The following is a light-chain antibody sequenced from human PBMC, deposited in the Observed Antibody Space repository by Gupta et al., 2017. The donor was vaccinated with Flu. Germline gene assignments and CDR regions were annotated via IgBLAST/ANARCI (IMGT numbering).Light chain of an antibody. Sequence: EIVLTQSPGTLSLSPGERATLSCRASQSISRNYLAWHQQKPGQAPRLLIYHASTRATGIPDRISGSGSGTDFTRAISRLEPEDFAVYYCQQYDSSPRTFGQGTKVEIK. J-gene: IGKJ1*01. V-gene: IGKV3-20*01. CDR2: HAS. CDR3: QQYDSSPRT. CDR1: QSISRNY.